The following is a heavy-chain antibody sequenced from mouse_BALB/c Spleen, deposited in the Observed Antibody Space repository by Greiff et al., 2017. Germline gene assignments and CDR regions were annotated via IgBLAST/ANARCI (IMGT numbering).Heavy chain of an antibody. Sequence: EVKLMESGGGLVQPGGPRKLSCAASGFTFSSFGMHWVRQAPEKGLEWVAYISSGSSTIYYADTVKGRFTISRDNPKNTLFLQMTSLRSEDTAMYYCARSGYYAMDYWGQVTSVTVSS. J-gene: IGHJ4*01. V-gene: IGHV5-17*02. CDR2: ISSGSSTI. CDR3: ARSGYYAMDY. CDR1: GFTFSSFG.